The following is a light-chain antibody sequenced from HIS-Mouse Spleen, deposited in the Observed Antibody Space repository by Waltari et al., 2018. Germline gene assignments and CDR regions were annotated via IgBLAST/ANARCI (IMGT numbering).Light chain of an antibody. Sequence: SPATLSLSPGERATLSCRASQSVSSYLAWYQQKPGKAPRLLIYDASNRATGIPARFSGSGSGTDFTLTISSLEPEDFAVYYCQQRSNWLTFGGGTKVEIK. CDR2: DAS. CDR1: QSVSSY. J-gene: IGKJ4*01. V-gene: IGKV3-11*01. CDR3: QQRSNWLT.